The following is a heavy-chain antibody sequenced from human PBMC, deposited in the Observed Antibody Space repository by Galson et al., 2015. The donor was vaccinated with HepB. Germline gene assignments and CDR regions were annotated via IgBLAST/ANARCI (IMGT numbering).Heavy chain of an antibody. CDR1: GFSFRNHV. CDR3: AKGGGPEYSSSFLYYGMDV. V-gene: IGHV3-30*18. J-gene: IGHJ6*02. Sequence: SLRLSCAAPGFSFRNHVMHWVRQAPGKGLEWVGFITYDGKNKYADSVKGRFSISRDNSKNSLYLQMNSLRVDDTAVYYCAKGGGPEYSSSFLYYGMDVWGQGTTVTVSS. D-gene: IGHD6-6*01. CDR2: ITYDGKNK.